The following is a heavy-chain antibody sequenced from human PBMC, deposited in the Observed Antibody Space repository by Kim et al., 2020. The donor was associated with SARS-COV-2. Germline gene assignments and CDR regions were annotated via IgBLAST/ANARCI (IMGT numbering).Heavy chain of an antibody. J-gene: IGHJ4*02. Sequence: VYVKSRITITPDTSKNQFARQLNSVTTEDTAVYYCARDGDDFWSGYYFDYWGQGTLVTVSS. D-gene: IGHD3-3*01. V-gene: IGHV6-1*01. CDR3: ARDGDDFWSGYYFDY.